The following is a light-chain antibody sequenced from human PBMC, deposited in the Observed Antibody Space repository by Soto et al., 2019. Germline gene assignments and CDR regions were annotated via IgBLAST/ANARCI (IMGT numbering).Light chain of an antibody. J-gene: IGLJ1*01. CDR3: SSYTSSSTYV. CDR2: EVS. CDR1: SSDVGGYNY. Sequence: QSALTQPVSVSGSPGQSITISCTGTSSDVGGYNYVSWYQQHPGKAPKLMIYEVSNRPSGVSNRFSGSKSVNTASLTISGHQAEDEADYYCSSYTSSSTYVFGTGTKVTVL. V-gene: IGLV2-14*01.